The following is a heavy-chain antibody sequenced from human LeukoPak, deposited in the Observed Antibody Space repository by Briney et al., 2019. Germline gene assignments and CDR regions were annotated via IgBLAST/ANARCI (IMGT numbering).Heavy chain of an antibody. J-gene: IGHJ4*02. CDR2: ISYDGSNK. Sequence: SGGSLRPSCAASGFTFSSYGMHWVRQAPGKGLEWVAVISYDGSNKYYADSVKGRFTISRDNSKNTLYLQMNSLRAEDTAVYYCAKDHGLIVVATPGYWGQGTLVTVSS. CDR1: GFTFSSYG. D-gene: IGHD3-22*01. CDR3: AKDHGLIVVATPGY. V-gene: IGHV3-30*18.